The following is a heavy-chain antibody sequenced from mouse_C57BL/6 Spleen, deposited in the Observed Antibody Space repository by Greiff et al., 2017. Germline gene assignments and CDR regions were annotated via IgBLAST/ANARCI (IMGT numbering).Heavy chain of an antibody. D-gene: IGHD1-1*01. V-gene: IGHV10-1*01. J-gene: IGHJ2*01. CDR3: VSYYYGSFDY. CDR2: IRSKSNNYAT. CDR1: GFSFNTYA. Sequence: VQLKESGGGLVQPKGSLKLSCAASGFSFNTYAMNWVRQAPGKGLEWVARIRSKSNNYATYYADSVKDRFTISRDDSESMLYLQMNNLKTEDTAMYYCVSYYYGSFDYWGQGTTLTVSS.